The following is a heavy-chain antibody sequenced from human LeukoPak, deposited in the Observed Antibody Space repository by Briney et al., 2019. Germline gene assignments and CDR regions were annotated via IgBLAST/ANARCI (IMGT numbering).Heavy chain of an antibody. CDR1: GGSISSYY. D-gene: IGHD2-15*01. Sequence: SETLSLTCTVSGGSISSYYWSWIRQPAGKGLEWIGRIYTSGSTNYNPSLKSRVTMSVDTTKNQFSLKLSSVTAADTAVYYCARAGYCSGGSCYSFDYWGQGTLVTVSS. CDR3: ARAGYCSGGSCYSFDY. J-gene: IGHJ4*02. CDR2: IYTSGST. V-gene: IGHV4-4*07.